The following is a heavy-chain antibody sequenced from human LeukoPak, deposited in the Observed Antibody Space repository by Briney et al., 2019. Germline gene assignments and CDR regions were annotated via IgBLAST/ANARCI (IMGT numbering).Heavy chain of an antibody. CDR3: ARGDYYDSSGYFPGMNY. Sequence: ASVKLSCKASGYTFTNYAITWVRQAPGQGLEWMGWISDYNGNTNYAQKFQGRVTMTTDTSTSTAYMELRSLRSDDTAVYYCARGDYYDSSGYFPGMNYWGQGTLVTVSS. CDR1: GYTFTNYA. CDR2: ISDYNGNT. D-gene: IGHD3-22*01. J-gene: IGHJ4*02. V-gene: IGHV1-18*01.